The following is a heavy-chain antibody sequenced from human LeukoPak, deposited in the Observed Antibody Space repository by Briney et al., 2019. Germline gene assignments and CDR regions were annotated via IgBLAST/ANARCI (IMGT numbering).Heavy chain of an antibody. Sequence: GGSLRLSCAASGFTFSSYGMHWVRQAPGKGLEWVAVIWYGGSNKYYADSVKGRFTISRDNSKNTLYLQMNSLRAEDTAVYYCAKARIVGATYDAFDIWGQGTMVTVSS. CDR1: GFTFSSYG. CDR3: AKARIVGATYDAFDI. V-gene: IGHV3-30*02. CDR2: IWYGGSNK. D-gene: IGHD1-26*01. J-gene: IGHJ3*02.